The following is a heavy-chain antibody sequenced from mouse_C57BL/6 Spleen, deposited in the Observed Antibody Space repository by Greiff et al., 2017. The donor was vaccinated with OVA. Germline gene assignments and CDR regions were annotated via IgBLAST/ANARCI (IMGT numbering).Heavy chain of an antibody. CDR1: GYTFTSYW. J-gene: IGHJ2*01. CDR3: ARGGALYYFDY. CDR2: IDPSDSYT. Sequence: QVQLQQSGAELVMPGASVKLSCKASGYTFTSYWMHWVKQRPGQGLEWIGEIDPSDSYTNYNQKFKGKSTLTVDKSSSTAYMQLSSLTSEDSAVYYCARGGALYYFDYWGQGTTLTVSS. V-gene: IGHV1-69*01.